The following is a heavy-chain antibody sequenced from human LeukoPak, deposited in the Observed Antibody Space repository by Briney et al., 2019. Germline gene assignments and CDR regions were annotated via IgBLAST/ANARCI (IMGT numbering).Heavy chain of an antibody. J-gene: IGHJ4*02. D-gene: IGHD1-26*01. CDR1: GFTFSSYS. V-gene: IGHV3-21*01. CDR2: ISGSSSYI. Sequence: GGSLRLSCAASGFTFSSYSMNWVRQAPGKGLEWVSSISGSSSYIYYADSVKGRFTISRDNAKNSLYLQMNSLRAEDTAVYYCARAPQIVGATNIDYWGQGTLVTVSS. CDR3: ARAPQIVGATNIDY.